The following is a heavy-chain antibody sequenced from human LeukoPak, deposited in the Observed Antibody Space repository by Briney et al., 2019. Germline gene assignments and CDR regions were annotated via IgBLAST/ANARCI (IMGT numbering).Heavy chain of an antibody. V-gene: IGHV1-18*01. J-gene: IGHJ6*02. CDR1: GYTFTTYG. CDR3: ARVRQGYCSGGSCPKNLYDMDV. D-gene: IGHD2-15*01. Sequence: ASVKVSCKASGYTFTTYGISWVRQAPGQGLEWMGWISAYNGNTNYSQKFQGRVTMTTDTSTSTANMDLRSLRSDDTAVYYCARVRQGYCSGGSCPKNLYDMDVWGQGTTVTVFS. CDR2: ISAYNGNT.